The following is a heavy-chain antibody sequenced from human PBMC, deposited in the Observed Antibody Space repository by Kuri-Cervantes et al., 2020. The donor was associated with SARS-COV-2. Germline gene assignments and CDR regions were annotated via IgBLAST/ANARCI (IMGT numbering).Heavy chain of an antibody. D-gene: IGHD4-17*01. CDR1: GYSFTSYW. J-gene: IGHJ6*02. V-gene: IGHV5-51*01. CDR3: ARQSRGATATVTTDYYYYGMDV. CDR2: IYPGDSDT. Sequence: KVSCKGSGYSFTSYWIGWVRQMPGKGLEWMGIIYPGDSDTRYSPSFQGQVTISADKSISTAYLQWSSLKASDTAMYYCARQSRGATATVTTDYYYYGMDVWGQETTVTVSS.